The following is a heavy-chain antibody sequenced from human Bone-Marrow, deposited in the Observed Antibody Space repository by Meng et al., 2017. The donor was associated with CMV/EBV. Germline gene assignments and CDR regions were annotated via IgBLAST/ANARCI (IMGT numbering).Heavy chain of an antibody. CDR1: GYTFTNYY. D-gene: IGHD3-22*01. V-gene: IGHV1-46*01. J-gene: IGHJ4*02. Sequence: ASVKVSCKASGYTFTNYYLHWVRQAPGQGLEGMGIFNPSSGATSYAQKFQGRVTLTGDTSTSTVYMELSSLRSDDTAVYYCASTYYTSSGFYGSPYDYWGQGTLVTVPS. CDR3: ASTYYTSSGFYGSPYDY. CDR2: FNPSSGAT.